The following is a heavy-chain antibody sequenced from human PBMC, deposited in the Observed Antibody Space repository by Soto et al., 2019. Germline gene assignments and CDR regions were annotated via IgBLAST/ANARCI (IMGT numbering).Heavy chain of an antibody. D-gene: IGHD3-10*01. J-gene: IGHJ4*02. Sequence: SQTLSRTCVISGDSVSSNSAAWNWIRQSPSRGLEWLGRTYYRSRWYHDYAISLKSRITINADTTKNQLSLQLNSVTPEDTAVYYCASSKGDLDYSGQRTRVTV. V-gene: IGHV6-1*01. CDR1: GDSVSSNSAA. CDR3: ASSKGDLDY. CDR2: TYYRSRWYH.